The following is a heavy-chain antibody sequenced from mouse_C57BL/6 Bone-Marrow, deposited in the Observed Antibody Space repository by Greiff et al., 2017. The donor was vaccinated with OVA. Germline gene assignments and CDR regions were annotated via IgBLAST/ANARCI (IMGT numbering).Heavy chain of an antibody. CDR1: GFTFSDAW. CDR3: TGVTRYYFDY. Sequence: EVMLVESGGGLVQPGGSMKLSCAASGFTFSDAWMDWVRQSPEKGLEWVAEIRNKANNHATSYAESVKGRLTISRDDSKSSVYLQMNSLGAEDTGIYYCTGVTRYYFDYWGQGTTLTVSS. CDR2: IRNKANNHAT. V-gene: IGHV6-6*01. J-gene: IGHJ2*01. D-gene: IGHD2-2*01.